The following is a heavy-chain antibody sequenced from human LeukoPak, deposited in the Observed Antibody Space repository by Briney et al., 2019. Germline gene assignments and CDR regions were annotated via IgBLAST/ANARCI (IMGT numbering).Heavy chain of an antibody. J-gene: IGHJ4*02. CDR1: GFTFSNAW. D-gene: IGHD3/OR15-3a*01. CDR2: IRSKTDGGAT. V-gene: IGHV3-15*01. CDR3: TTWTDLYDY. Sequence: GGSLRLSCEASGFTFSNAWMSWVRQAPGKGLEWVGRIRSKTDGGATDYAAPVKGRCIISRGDSRNTHYLQMNSLKTEDTAVYYCTTWTDLYDYWGQGTLVTVSS.